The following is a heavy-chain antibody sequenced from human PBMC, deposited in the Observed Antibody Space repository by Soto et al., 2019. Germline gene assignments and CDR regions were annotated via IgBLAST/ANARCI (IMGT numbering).Heavy chain of an antibody. CDR2: ISSDGANK. D-gene: IGHD6-19*01. CDR1: GFTFSSSA. Sequence: SLRLSCAASGFTFSSSAMHWVRQAPGKGLEWVAVISSDGANKYYADSVKGRFTLSRDSSFLYLQMNSLRAEDTAVYYCAREMSIAVAAIFDYWGQGTLVTVSS. CDR3: AREMSIAVAAIFDY. V-gene: IGHV3-30-3*01. J-gene: IGHJ4*02.